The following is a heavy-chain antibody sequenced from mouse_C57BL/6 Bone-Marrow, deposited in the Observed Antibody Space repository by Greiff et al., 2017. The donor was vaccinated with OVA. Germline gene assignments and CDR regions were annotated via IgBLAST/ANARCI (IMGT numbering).Heavy chain of an antibody. J-gene: IGHJ3*01. CDR1: GIDFSRYW. D-gene: IGHD2-2*01. V-gene: IGHV4-1*01. CDR2: INPDSSTI. CDR3: ASLYYGYDWFAY. Sequence: EVQLQESGGGLVQPGGSLKLSCAASGIDFSRYWMSWVRRAPGKGLEWIGEINPDSSTINYAPSLKDKFIISRDNAKNTLYLQMSKVRSEDTALYYGASLYYGYDWFAYWGQGTLVTVSA.